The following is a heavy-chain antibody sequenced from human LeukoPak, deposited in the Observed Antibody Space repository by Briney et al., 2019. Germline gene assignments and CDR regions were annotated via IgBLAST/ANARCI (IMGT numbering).Heavy chain of an antibody. J-gene: IGHJ4*02. V-gene: IGHV3-23*01. CDR2: ISGSGGGT. Sequence: PGESLRLSCATSGFTFSSSAMSWVRQPPGNGLAWVSTISGSGGGTYYADSVKGRFTISGDNSKNTLYLQMNSLRAEDTAVFYCGKLFYSSGMYHFDYWGQGTLVTVSS. CDR1: GFTFSSSA. CDR3: GKLFYSSGMYHFDY. D-gene: IGHD3-10*01.